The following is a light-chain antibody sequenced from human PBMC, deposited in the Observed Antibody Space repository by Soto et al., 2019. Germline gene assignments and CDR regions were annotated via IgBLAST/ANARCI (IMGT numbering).Light chain of an antibody. CDR2: GAS. CDR3: QQYTNWPPNT. J-gene: IGKJ5*01. V-gene: IGKV3-15*01. Sequence: EILMTQSRDTLSVSPGESATLSCRASQRVYSNLAWYQQRPGQAPRLLIYGASTRATGVPARFSGRGSGTEFTLTISSLQSEDFAVYYCQQYTNWPPNTFGQGTRLE. CDR1: QRVYSN.